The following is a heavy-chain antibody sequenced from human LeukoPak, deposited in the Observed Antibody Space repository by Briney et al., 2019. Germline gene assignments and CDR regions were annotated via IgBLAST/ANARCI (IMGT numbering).Heavy chain of an antibody. Sequence: SVKVSCXASGGTFSSYAISWVRRAPGQGLEWMGGIIPIFGTPNYAQKFQGRVTITTDESTSTAYMELSSLRSEDTAVYYCARDIPGYDAFDIWGQGTMVTVSS. CDR3: ARDIPGYDAFDI. J-gene: IGHJ3*02. CDR2: IIPIFGTP. V-gene: IGHV1-69*05. CDR1: GGTFSSYA. D-gene: IGHD1-1*01.